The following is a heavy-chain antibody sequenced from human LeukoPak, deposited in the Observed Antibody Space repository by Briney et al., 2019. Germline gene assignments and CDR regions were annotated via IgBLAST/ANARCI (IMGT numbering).Heavy chain of an antibody. D-gene: IGHD1-26*01. CDR2: IIPIFGTA. CDR1: GGTFSSYA. Sequence: SVKVSCKASGGTFSSYAISWVRQAPGQGLEWMGGIIPIFGTANYAQKFQGRVTITADESTSTAYMELSSLRSEDTAVYYCARDRVGATYFDYWGQGTLVTVSS. CDR3: ARDRVGATYFDY. V-gene: IGHV1-69*13. J-gene: IGHJ4*02.